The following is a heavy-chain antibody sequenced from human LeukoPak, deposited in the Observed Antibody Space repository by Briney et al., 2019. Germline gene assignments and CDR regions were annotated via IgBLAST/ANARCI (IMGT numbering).Heavy chain of an antibody. CDR3: ARNRHAYSGYDSLYP. V-gene: IGHV3-23*01. D-gene: IGHD5-12*01. Sequence: GGSLRLSCAASGFTFINYGMTWVRQAPGKGLEWVSDISGSGATTYFADSVKGRFTISRDNSKNTMYLQMNTLRVEDTAVYYCARNRHAYSGYDSLYPWGQGTLVTVSS. CDR1: GFTFINYG. J-gene: IGHJ5*02. CDR2: ISGSGATT.